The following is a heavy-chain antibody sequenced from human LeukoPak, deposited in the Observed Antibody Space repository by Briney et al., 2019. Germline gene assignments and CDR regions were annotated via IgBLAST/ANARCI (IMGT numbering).Heavy chain of an antibody. V-gene: IGHV3-48*03. J-gene: IGHJ4*02. CDR1: GLTFSSYE. CDR3: ARGGLRYFDWLLPDFDY. CDR2: ISSSWSTI. Sequence: GGSLRLLCAASGLTFSSYEMNWVRKARGKGLEGVSYISSSWSTIHYADSVKRRFTISRDNPKNALYLQMNSLRAEDTAAYYCARGGLRYFDWLLPDFDYWGQGTLVTVSS. D-gene: IGHD3-9*01.